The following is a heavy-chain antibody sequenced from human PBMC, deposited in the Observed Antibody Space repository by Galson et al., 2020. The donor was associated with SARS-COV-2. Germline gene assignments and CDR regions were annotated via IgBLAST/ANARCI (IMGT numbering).Heavy chain of an antibody. Sequence: ETSETLSLTCTVSGGSISSDGYYWSWIRQHPGKGLEWIGYIYYSGSTYYNPSLKSRVTISVDTSKNQFSLRLSSVTAADTAVYYCARDSAYCTSTSCYATWYFDLWGRGTLVTVSS. D-gene: IGHD2-2*01. CDR2: IYYSGST. J-gene: IGHJ2*01. CDR3: ARDSAYCTSTSCYATWYFDL. V-gene: IGHV4-31*03. CDR1: GGSISSDGYY.